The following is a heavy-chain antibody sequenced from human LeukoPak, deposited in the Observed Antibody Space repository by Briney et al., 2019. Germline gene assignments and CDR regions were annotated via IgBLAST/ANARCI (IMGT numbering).Heavy chain of an antibody. CDR2: IYTSGST. CDR3: ARDSQGSYGATLDY. D-gene: IGHD5-18*01. Sequence: SETLSLTCTVSGGSISSYYWSWIRQPAGKGLEWIGRIYTSGSTNYNPSLTSRVTMSVDTSKNQFSLKLSSVTAADPAVYYCARDSQGSYGATLDYWGQGTLVTVSS. CDR1: GGSISSYY. V-gene: IGHV4-4*07. J-gene: IGHJ4*02.